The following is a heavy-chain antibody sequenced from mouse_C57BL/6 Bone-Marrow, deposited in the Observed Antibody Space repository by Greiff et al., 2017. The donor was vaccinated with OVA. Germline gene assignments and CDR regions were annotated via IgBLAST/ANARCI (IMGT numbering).Heavy chain of an antibody. D-gene: IGHD1-1*01. V-gene: IGHV1-59*01. Sequence: QVQLQQPGAELVRPGTSVKLSCKASGYTFTSYWMHWVKQRPGQGLEWIGVIDPSDSYTNYNQKFKGKATLTVDTSSSTAYMQLSSLTSEDSAVYYCAREGDYYGSSSFDYWGQGTTLTVSS. CDR2: IDPSDSYT. CDR3: AREGDYYGSSSFDY. J-gene: IGHJ2*01. CDR1: GYTFTSYW.